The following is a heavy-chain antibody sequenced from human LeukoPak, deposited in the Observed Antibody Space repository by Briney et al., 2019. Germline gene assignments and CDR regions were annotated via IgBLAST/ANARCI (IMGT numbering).Heavy chain of an antibody. CDR1: GGSSSGYY. CDR2: INHSGST. CDR3: ARISSYGYLGFDY. Sequence: SETLSLTCAVYGGSSSGYYWSWIRQPPGKGLEWIGEINHSGSTNYNPSLKSRVTISVDTSKNQFSLKLSSVTAAGTAVYYCARISSYGYLGFDYWGQGTLVTVSS. J-gene: IGHJ4*02. V-gene: IGHV4-34*01. D-gene: IGHD5-18*01.